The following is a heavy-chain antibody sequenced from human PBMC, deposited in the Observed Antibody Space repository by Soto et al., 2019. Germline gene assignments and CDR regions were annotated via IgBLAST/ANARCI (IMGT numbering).Heavy chain of an antibody. Sequence: SVKVSCKASGGSFSTSTFNWVRQAPRQGLEWVGGIIPKFGTPKYAQTLQGRLTITADESTRSVYMDLSSLTSEDRAVYYCATGSGGRTFFDYPMGVWGQGTTVTVSS. J-gene: IGHJ6*02. CDR1: GGSFSTST. V-gene: IGHV1-69*13. CDR2: IIPKFGTP. D-gene: IGHD3-9*01. CDR3: ATGSGGRTFFDYPMGV.